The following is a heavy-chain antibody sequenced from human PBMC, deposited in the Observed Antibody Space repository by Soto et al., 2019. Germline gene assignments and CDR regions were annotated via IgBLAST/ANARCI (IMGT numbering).Heavy chain of an antibody. J-gene: IGHJ4*02. CDR1: GFTFGSFT. V-gene: IGHV3-21*06. CDR2: ISSSSAYI. D-gene: IGHD3-16*01. CDR3: ARDGLTFGGD. Sequence: EVHLVEAGGGLVKPGESLTLSCAASGFTFGSFTLNWVRQAPGKGLEWVSSISSSSAYIYYAESVKGRFTISRVNARSTLYLQMNSLRLDDTAVYFCARDGLTFGGDWGQGTLGAVSS.